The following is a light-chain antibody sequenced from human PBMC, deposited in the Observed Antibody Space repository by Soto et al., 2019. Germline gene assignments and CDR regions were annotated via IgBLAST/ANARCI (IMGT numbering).Light chain of an antibody. CDR3: QQYNNWPLT. J-gene: IGKJ1*01. CDR1: QSVSSN. CDR2: GAS. V-gene: IGKV3-15*01. Sequence: EIMIKQSPSTLSVYPGERATLSCRASQSVSSNLAWYQQKPGQAPRLLIYGASTRATGIPARFSGSGSGTEFTLTISSLQSEDFAVYYCQQYNNWPLTFGQGTKVDVK.